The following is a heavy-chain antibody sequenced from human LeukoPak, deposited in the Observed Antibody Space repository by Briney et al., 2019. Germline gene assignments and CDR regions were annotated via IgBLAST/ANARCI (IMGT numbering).Heavy chain of an antibody. D-gene: IGHD3-3*01. V-gene: IGHV4-59*01. J-gene: IGHJ2*01. CDR3: ARDGVSALNLYSDL. CDR2: IYYSGST. Sequence: SETLSLTCIVSGGSISGYYWSWIRQPPGKGLEWVGSIYYSGSTDYNPSLKSRVIISVDTSKNQFSLSLISVTAAGTAVYYCARDGVSALNLYSDLWGRGTLVTVSS. CDR1: GGSISGYY.